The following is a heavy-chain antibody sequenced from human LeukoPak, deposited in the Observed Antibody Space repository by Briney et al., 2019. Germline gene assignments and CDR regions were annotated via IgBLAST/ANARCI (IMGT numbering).Heavy chain of an antibody. CDR2: IYYSGST. Sequence: ETLSLTCTVSGGSISSYYWSWIRQPPGKGLEWIGYIYYSGSTHYNPSLKSRVTISVDTSKNQFSLKLSSVTAAATAVYYCARAVPYYYYMDVWGKGTTVSVSS. CDR3: ARAVPYYYYMDV. V-gene: IGHV4-59*01. J-gene: IGHJ6*03. CDR1: GGSISSYY.